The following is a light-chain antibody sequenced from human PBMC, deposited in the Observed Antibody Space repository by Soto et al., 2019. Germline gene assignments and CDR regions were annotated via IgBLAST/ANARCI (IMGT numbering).Light chain of an antibody. Sequence: EIAMTQSPATLSVSPGERVTLSCRASQSISTNLAWYQQKPGQAPRLLIYGASTRATGIPARFSGSGSGTEFTVTISSLQSEDFAVYYCQQYNDWPRTFGHGTKVEI. V-gene: IGKV3-15*01. CDR3: QQYNDWPRT. J-gene: IGKJ1*01. CDR2: GAS. CDR1: QSISTN.